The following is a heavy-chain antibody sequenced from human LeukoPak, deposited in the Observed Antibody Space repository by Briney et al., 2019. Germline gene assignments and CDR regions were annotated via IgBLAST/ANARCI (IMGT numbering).Heavy chain of an antibody. Sequence: GASVKVSCKVSGYTLTELSMHWVRQAPGKGLEWMGGFDPEDGETIYARKFQGRVTMTEDTSTDTAYMELSSLRSEDTAVYYCARGYSGYDAVDYWGQGTLVTVSS. CDR3: ARGYSGYDAVDY. V-gene: IGHV1-24*01. CDR1: GYTLTELS. D-gene: IGHD5-12*01. J-gene: IGHJ4*02. CDR2: FDPEDGET.